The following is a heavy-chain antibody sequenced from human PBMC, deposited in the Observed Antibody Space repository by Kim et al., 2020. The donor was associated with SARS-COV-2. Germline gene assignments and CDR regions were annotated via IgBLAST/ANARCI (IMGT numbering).Heavy chain of an antibody. J-gene: IGHJ6*02. D-gene: IGHD6-13*01. Sequence: KFQGRVTRTRDTSTSTVYMELSSLRSEDTAVYYCARQGTHNSSSWYGMDVWGQGTTVTVSS. V-gene: IGHV1-46*01. CDR3: ARQGTHNSSSWYGMDV.